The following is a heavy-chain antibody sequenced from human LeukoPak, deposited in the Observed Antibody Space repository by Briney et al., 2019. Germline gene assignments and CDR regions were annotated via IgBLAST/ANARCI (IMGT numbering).Heavy chain of an antibody. CDR2: ISGSGGST. V-gene: IGHV3-23*01. Sequence: PGGSLRLSCAASGFTFSSYAMSWVRQAPGKGLEWVSAISGSGGSTYYADSVKGRFTISRDNSKDTLYLQMNSLRAEDTAVYYCAKDNMKAIAAAGTGLGQWGQGTLVTVSS. CDR3: AKDNMKAIAAAGTGLGQ. J-gene: IGHJ4*02. D-gene: IGHD6-13*01. CDR1: GFTFSSYA.